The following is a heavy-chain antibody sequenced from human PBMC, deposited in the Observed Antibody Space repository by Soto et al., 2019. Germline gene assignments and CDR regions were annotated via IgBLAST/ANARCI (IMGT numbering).Heavy chain of an antibody. D-gene: IGHD4-17*01. CDR1: GGSISSGGYY. CDR3: ARMMTTGMYYFDY. J-gene: IGHJ4*02. V-gene: IGHV4-31*03. CDR2: IYYSGST. Sequence: SETLSLTCTVSGGSISSGGYYWSWIRQHPGKGLEWIGYIYYSGSTYYNPSLKSRVTISVDTSKNQFSLKLSSVTAADTAVYYCARMMTTGMYYFDYWGQGTLVTVSS.